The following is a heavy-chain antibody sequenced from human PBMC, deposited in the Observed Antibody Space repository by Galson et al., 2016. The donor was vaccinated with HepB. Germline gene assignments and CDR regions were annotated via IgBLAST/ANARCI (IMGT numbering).Heavy chain of an antibody. J-gene: IGHJ3*02. V-gene: IGHV3-23*01. CDR2: ISDSGGST. CDR1: GFTFSSYA. CDR3: AKEGRDILTGYYNGDAFDI. D-gene: IGHD3-9*01. Sequence: SLRLSCGASGFTFSSYAMDWVRQAPRKGLEWVSGISDSGGSTYFADSVMGRFTISRDNSKNTLYLQINSLRAEDTAVYYCAKEGRDILTGYYNGDAFDIWGQGTMVTVSS.